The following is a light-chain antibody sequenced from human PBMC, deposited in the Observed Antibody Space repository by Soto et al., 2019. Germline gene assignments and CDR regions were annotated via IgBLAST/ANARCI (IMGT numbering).Light chain of an antibody. CDR3: QQYGTSPLT. J-gene: IGKJ4*01. CDR2: GAS. Sequence: EIVLTQSPGTLSLSPGERATLSCRASQSVSNSYLAWYQQKPGQAPRRLIYGASSRATGIPDRFSGSGSGTDFTLTISRLESEDFAVYYCQQYGTSPLTFGGGTKVDIK. V-gene: IGKV3-20*01. CDR1: QSVSNSY.